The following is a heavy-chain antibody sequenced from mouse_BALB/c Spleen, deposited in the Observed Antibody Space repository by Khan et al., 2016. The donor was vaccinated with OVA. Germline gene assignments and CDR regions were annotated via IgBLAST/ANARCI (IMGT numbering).Heavy chain of an antibody. CDR3: ARRSLRWDFDY. CDR2: INPSTGYT. CDR1: GYTFINYW. V-gene: IGHV1-7*01. Sequence: QVQLQQSGAEPAKPGASVTMSCKASGYTFINYWILWVKQRPGQGLEWIGYINPSTGYTEYTQNFKDKFTLTADKSSSAAYMQQISLTSEDSAVYYCARRSLRWDFDYWGQGTTLTVSS. D-gene: IGHD1-1*01. J-gene: IGHJ2*01.